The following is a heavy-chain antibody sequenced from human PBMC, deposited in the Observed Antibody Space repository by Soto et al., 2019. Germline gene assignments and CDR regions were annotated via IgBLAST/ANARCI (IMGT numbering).Heavy chain of an antibody. V-gene: IGHV1-69*01. J-gene: IGHJ4*02. Sequence: QAQVVQSGAEVRKPGSSVKLSCKASEGTLNSYAIAWVRQAPGQGLEWMGGIIPYYNTLNYAQKFQDRVTMTAADSTNTVYMELSSLRSDDTAAYFCASGASRWYAYFVDSWAQGTLVTVSS. CDR3: ASGASRWYAYFVDS. D-gene: IGHD6-13*01. CDR2: IIPYYNTL. CDR1: EGTLNSYA.